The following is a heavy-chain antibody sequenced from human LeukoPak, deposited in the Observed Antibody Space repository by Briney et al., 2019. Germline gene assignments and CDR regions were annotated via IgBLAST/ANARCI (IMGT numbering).Heavy chain of an antibody. J-gene: IGHJ6*02. D-gene: IGHD5-18*01. Sequence: GGSRRLSCAASGFTFSSYWMSWVRQAPGKGLEWVANIKQDGSEKYYVDSVKGRFTISRDNAKNSLYLQMNSLRAEDTAVYYCARVEQLWLDYYYYYGMDVWGQGTTVTVSS. CDR1: GFTFSSYW. CDR2: IKQDGSEK. V-gene: IGHV3-7*01. CDR3: ARVEQLWLDYYYYYGMDV.